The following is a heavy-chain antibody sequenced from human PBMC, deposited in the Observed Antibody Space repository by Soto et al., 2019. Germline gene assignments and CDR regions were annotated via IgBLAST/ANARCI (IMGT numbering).Heavy chain of an antibody. V-gene: IGHV3-30-3*01. CDR3: ARASFGGLTWRMPPHMTLYEYGMDV. CDR2: MSYDGSTT. CDR1: GFTFSTYG. Sequence: QVQLVESGGGVVQPGGSLRLSCAASGFTFSTYGMYWVRQAPGKGLEWVAIMSYDGSTTYFADSVKGRFTISRDNSQNTLLLQMNSLRAEDTAVYYCARASFGGLTWRMPPHMTLYEYGMDVWGQGTTVTVSS. D-gene: IGHD3-16*01. J-gene: IGHJ6*02.